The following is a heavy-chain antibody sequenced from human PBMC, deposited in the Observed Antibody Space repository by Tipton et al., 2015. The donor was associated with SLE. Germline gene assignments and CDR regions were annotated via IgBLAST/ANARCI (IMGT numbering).Heavy chain of an antibody. D-gene: IGHD3-22*01. CDR1: GGSIGSYY. Sequence: TLSLTCTVSGGSIGSYYWSWIRQPPGKGLEWIGYIYYSGSTNYNPSLKSRVTISVDTSKNQFSLKLSSVTAADTAVYYCARSDDYYDSSAPFDYLGQGTLVTVSS. J-gene: IGHJ4*02. V-gene: IGHV4-59*01. CDR2: IYYSGST. CDR3: ARSDDYYDSSAPFDY.